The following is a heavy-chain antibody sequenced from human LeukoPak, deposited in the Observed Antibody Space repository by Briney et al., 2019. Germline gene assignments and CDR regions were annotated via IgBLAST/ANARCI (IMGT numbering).Heavy chain of an antibody. J-gene: IGHJ4*02. V-gene: IGHV4-39*01. CDR3: ARHSSGSDY. CDR1: GGSISSSSYS. Sequence: SETLSLTCTVSGGSISSSSYSWGWIRQPPGKGLEWVGSIYYSGSTYFNPSLESRVTISVGTSKNQLSLNLSSVTAADTAVYYCARHSSGSDYWGQGTLVTVSS. D-gene: IGHD6-19*01. CDR2: IYYSGST.